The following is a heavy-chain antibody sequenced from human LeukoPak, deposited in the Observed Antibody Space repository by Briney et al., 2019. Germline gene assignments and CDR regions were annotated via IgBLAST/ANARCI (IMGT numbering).Heavy chain of an antibody. J-gene: IGHJ6*03. CDR1: GFTFSDYY. CDR3: ARDDYYYYMDV. CDR2: ISSSGSTL. V-gene: IGHV3-11*01. Sequence: PGGSLRLSCAASGFTFSDYYMSWIRQAPGKGLEWVSYISSSGSTLYYADSVKGRFTISSDNAKNSLYLQMNSLRAEDTAVYYCARDDYYYYMDVWGKGTTVTISS.